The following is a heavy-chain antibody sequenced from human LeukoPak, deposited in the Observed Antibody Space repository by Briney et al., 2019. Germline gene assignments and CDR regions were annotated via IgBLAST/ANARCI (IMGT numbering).Heavy chain of an antibody. V-gene: IGHV3-23*01. CDR3: AKDRPYCGGDCHRAFDY. CDR2: ISGSGGST. D-gene: IGHD2-21*02. Sequence: PGGSLRLSCAASRFTFSSYAMSWVRQAPGKGLEWVSAISGSGGSTYYADSVKGRFTISRDNSKNTLYLQMNSLRAEDTAVYYCAKDRPYCGGDCHRAFDYWGQGTLVTVSS. J-gene: IGHJ4*02. CDR1: RFTFSSYA.